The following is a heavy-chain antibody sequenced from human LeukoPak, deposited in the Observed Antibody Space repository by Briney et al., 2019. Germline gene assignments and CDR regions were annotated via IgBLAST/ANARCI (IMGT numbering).Heavy chain of an antibody. V-gene: IGHV3-23*01. CDR2: INGSGGSI. CDR3: AKEAVAAAGPFDY. Sequence: PGGSLRLSSAASGFTFSSYAMSWRRQAPGKGLEWVSTINGSGGSIYYAVSVKGRFTISRDNSKSTLYLQMNSLRAEDTAIYYCAKEAVAAAGPFDYWGQGTLVTVSS. J-gene: IGHJ4*02. CDR1: GFTFSSYA. D-gene: IGHD6-13*01.